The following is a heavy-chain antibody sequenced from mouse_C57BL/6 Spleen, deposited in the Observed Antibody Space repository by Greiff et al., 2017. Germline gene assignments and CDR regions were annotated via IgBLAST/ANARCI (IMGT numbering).Heavy chain of an antibody. V-gene: IGHV6-6*01. D-gene: IGHD1-1*01. J-gene: IGHJ1*03. Sequence: EVTVEESGGGLVQPGGSMKLSCAASGFTFSDSWMDWVRQSPEQGLEWVAEIRNKANNHATYYAESVKGRFTISRGYSKSSVYLQMNSLRAEVTSIYYCTSYYYGSSHWYLDVWGTGTTVTVSS. CDR1: GFTFSDSW. CDR3: TSYYYGSSHWYLDV. CDR2: IRNKANNHAT.